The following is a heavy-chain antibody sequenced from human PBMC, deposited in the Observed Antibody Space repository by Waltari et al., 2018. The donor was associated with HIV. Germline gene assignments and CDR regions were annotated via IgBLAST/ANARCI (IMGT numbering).Heavy chain of an antibody. CDR3: AREDIVVVPAALDL. CDR2: IYYSGST. Sequence: QVQLQESGPGLVKPLATLSLTCTVSGGSVSSGSYYWSWIRKPPGKGLEWIGYIYYSGSTNYNPSLKSRVTISVDTSKNQFSLKLSSVTAADTAVYYCAREDIVVVPAALDLWGRGTLVTVSS. J-gene: IGHJ2*01. V-gene: IGHV4-61*01. CDR1: GGSVSSGSYY. D-gene: IGHD2-2*01.